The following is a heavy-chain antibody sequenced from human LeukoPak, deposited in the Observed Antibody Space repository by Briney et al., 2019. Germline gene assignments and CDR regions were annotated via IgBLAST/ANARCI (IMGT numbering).Heavy chain of an antibody. CDR2: IYYSGTT. V-gene: IGHV4-39*02. D-gene: IGHD1-26*01. CDR3: AREGATWYYYGMDV. J-gene: IGHJ6*02. Sequence: SETLSLTCTVSGGSISSSTYYWGWIRQPPGKGLEWIGTIYYSGTTNYNPSLKSRVTISVDTSKNQFSLKLSSVTAADTAVYYCAREGATWYYYGMDVWGQGTTVTVSS. CDR1: GGSISSSTYY.